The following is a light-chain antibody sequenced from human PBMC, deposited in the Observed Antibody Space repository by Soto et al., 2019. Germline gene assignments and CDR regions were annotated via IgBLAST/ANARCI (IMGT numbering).Light chain of an antibody. CDR3: QQYNNWPPIT. J-gene: IGKJ5*01. CDR2: DAS. CDR1: QSISSW. V-gene: IGKV1-5*01. Sequence: DIPITQSPSTLSASVGDRVTITCRASQSISSWLAWYQQKPGKAPKLLIYDASSLESGVPSRFSGSGSGTEFTLTISSLQSEDFAVYYCQQYNNWPPITFGQGARLEIK.